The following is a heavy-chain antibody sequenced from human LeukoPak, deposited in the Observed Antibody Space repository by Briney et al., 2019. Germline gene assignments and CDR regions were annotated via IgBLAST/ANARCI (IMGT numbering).Heavy chain of an antibody. CDR1: GYTFTCYY. D-gene: IGHD2-15*01. CDR3: ARGVLLQGRGAFDI. J-gene: IGHJ3*02. CDR2: INPNSGGT. V-gene: IGHV1-2*02. Sequence: ASVKVSCKASGYTFTCYYMHWVRQAPGQGLEWMGWINPNSGGTNYAQKFQDRVTMTRGTAISTAYMELSSLTYDDTAVYYCARGVLLQGRGAFDIWGQGAMVTVSS.